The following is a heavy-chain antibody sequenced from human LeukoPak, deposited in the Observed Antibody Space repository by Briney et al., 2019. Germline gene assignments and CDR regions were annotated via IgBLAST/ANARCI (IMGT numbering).Heavy chain of an antibody. CDR2: INPNSGGT. J-gene: IGHJ5*02. V-gene: IGHV1-2*02. D-gene: IGHD3-9*01. Sequence: GASVKVSCKASGYTFTGYYMHWVRQAPGQGLEWMGWINPNSGGTNYAQKFQGRVTMTRDTSISTAYMELSRLRSDDTAVYYCARDTQLRYFAPHFDPWGQGTLVTVSS. CDR3: ARDTQLRYFAPHFDP. CDR1: GYTFTGYY.